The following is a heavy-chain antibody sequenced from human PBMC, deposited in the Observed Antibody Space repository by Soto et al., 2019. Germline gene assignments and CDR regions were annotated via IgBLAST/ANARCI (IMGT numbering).Heavy chain of an antibody. D-gene: IGHD5-18*01. CDR2: IYYSGST. Sequence: TSETLSLTCTVSGGSISSSSYYWGWIRQPPGKWLEWIGSIYYSGSTYYNPSLNSRVTISVVTSKNQFSLKLSSVTAADTAVYYCARHQTAMDNYFDYWGQGTLVTVSS. V-gene: IGHV4-39*01. J-gene: IGHJ4*02. CDR1: GGSISSSSYY. CDR3: ARHQTAMDNYFDY.